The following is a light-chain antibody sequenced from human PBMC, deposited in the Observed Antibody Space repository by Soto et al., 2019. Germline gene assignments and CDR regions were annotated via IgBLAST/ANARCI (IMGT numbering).Light chain of an antibody. CDR2: DTS. CDR1: QSIASF. V-gene: IGKV1-39*01. CDR3: LQDYSPLLA. Sequence: DIQMTQSPSSLSASIGDTVTITCRASQSIASFLNWLQLKPGKAPKLLISDTSTLQSGVPSRFSGGGSGTEFTLPIRSFQPEDSALYFCLQDYSPLLAFGAGTRVEIK. J-gene: IGKJ4*01.